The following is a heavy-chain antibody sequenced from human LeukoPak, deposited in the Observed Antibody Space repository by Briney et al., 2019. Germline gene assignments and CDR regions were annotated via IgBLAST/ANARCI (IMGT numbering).Heavy chain of an antibody. Sequence: ASVTVSCEASGYLFTSQALTWVRQAPGQGLEWMAWIHPSNGNTFYAQKFQGRVTLTTDSSTVYMDMRSLRSDDTAVYYCARQLHYWSGQNYYYYLDVRGKGTPVIVSS. CDR3: ARQLHYWSGQNYYYYLDV. CDR2: IHPSNGNT. CDR1: GYLFTSQA. V-gene: IGHV1-18*01. J-gene: IGHJ6*03. D-gene: IGHD3-3*02.